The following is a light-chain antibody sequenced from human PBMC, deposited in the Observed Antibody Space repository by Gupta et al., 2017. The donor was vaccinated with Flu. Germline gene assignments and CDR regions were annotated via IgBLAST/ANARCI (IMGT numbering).Light chain of an antibody. Sequence: HIVVTQEPSLSVSPGGTVTLTCALSSGSVSPDNHPTWYQQIPGQTPRTLFFATDSRSSGVPDRLSAAIRGARAALTITGAQGDDESDYYCALYLGGGISMFGGGTKLTVL. CDR1: SGSVSPDNH. J-gene: IGLJ3*02. CDR3: ALYLGGGISM. V-gene: IGLV8-61*01. CDR2: ATD.